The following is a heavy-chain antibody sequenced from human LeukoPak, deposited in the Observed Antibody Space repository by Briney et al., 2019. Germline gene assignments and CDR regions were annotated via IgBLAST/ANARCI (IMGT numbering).Heavy chain of an antibody. CDR1: GFSFDDYV. CDR2: INRNGDTA. V-gene: IGHV3-20*04. J-gene: IGHJ5*02. D-gene: IGHD3-10*01. Sequence: PGGSLRLSCATSGFSFDDYVMSWVRQAPGKGLEWVSGINRNGDTASYADSVKGRFTISRDNAKNSLYLQMKSLRAEDTAVYYCARVSLGESKYGSGIFLTWGQGTLVTVSS. CDR3: ARVSLGESKYGSGIFLT.